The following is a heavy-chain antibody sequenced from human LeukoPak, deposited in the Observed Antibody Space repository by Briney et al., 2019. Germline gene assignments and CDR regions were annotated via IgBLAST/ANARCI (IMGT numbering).Heavy chain of an antibody. Sequence: GGSLRLSCTASGFTFSNYAMTWVRQAPGKGLEWVSSISDTGGSIFYAASVKGRFTISRDNSKNTVYLQMNSLKAEDTALYYCAKAPPLNYYATSNSDYWGQGTLVTVSS. CDR2: ISDTGGSI. CDR3: AKAPPLNYYATSNSDY. V-gene: IGHV3-23*01. J-gene: IGHJ4*02. D-gene: IGHD3-10*01. CDR1: GFTFSNYA.